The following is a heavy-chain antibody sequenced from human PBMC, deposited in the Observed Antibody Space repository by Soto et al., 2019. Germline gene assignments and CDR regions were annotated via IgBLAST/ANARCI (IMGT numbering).Heavy chain of an antibody. CDR1: GGSISSYY. Sequence: PSETLSLTCTVSGGSISSYYWSWIRQPPGKGLEWIGYIYYSGSTNYNPSLKSRVTISVDTSKNQFSLKLSSVTAADTAVYYCARADYDSRFDYWGQGTLVTVSS. CDR2: IYYSGST. D-gene: IGHD3-22*01. V-gene: IGHV4-59*01. CDR3: ARADYDSRFDY. J-gene: IGHJ4*02.